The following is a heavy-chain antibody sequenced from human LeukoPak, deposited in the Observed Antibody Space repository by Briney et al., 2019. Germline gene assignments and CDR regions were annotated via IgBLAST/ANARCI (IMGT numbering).Heavy chain of an antibody. CDR1: GFIFNSYG. V-gene: IGHV3-23*01. D-gene: IGHD6-6*01. CDR2: ITGSTRTT. CDR3: TRLLEYSSSSWVR. Sequence: GGTLRLSCAASGFIFNSYGMSWVRQAPGEGLEWVASITGSTRTTYYADSVKGRFTISRDNSKNTLYLQMNSLRAEDTAVYYCTRLLEYSSSSWVRWGQGTLVTVSS. J-gene: IGHJ4*02.